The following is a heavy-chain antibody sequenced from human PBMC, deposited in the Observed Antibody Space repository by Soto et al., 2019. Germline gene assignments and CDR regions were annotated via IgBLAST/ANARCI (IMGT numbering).Heavy chain of an antibody. V-gene: IGHV4-30-4*01. Sequence: SETLSLTCTVSGGSISSGDYYWSWIRQPPGKGLEGIGCIYYSGSTYYNPSLKSRVTISVDTSKNQFSLKLSSVTAADTAVYYCARALEGGYCSGGSCSNNFDYWGQGTLVTVSS. CDR3: ARALEGGYCSGGSCSNNFDY. J-gene: IGHJ4*02. D-gene: IGHD2-15*01. CDR1: GGSISSGDYY. CDR2: IYYSGST.